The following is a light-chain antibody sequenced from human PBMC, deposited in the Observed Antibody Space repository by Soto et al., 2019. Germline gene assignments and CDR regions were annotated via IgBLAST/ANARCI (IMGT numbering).Light chain of an antibody. V-gene: IGLV2-14*03. CDR1: NSDVGAYPY. J-gene: IGLJ2*01. CDR2: EVA. Sequence: QSALTQPASVSGSPGQSITISCTGTNSDVGAYPYVSWYQQHPGNAPKLLIYEVADRPSGVSDRFSGSKSGNTASLTISALQAEDEAVYSCSSYATSGTNVIFGGGTKLTVL. CDR3: SSYATSGTNVI.